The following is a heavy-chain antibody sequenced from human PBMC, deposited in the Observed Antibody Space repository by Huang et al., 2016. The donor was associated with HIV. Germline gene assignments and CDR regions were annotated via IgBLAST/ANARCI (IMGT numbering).Heavy chain of an antibody. D-gene: IGHD4-4*01. CDR3: ARGSLEYSVSSSLDY. J-gene: IGHJ4*02. V-gene: IGHV1-69*13. CDR2: VMPVFDLP. Sequence: QVQLLQSGAEVKKPGSSVKVSCKASGGPFRSYSIAWVRQAPGQGLEWWASVMPVFDLPNDAQKVQGRVRVTADESTSTVYMELRDLRPDDTAVYFCARGSLEYSVSSSLDYWGQGTHVTVSS. CDR1: GGPFRSYS.